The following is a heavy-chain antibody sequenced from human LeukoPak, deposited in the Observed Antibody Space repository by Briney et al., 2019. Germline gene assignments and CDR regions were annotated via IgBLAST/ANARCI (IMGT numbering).Heavy chain of an antibody. V-gene: IGHV3-23*01. J-gene: IGHJ4*02. CDR3: AKDLYGDNDVDY. D-gene: IGHD4-17*01. CDR1: GFTFSSYA. Sequence: GGSLRLSCAVSGFTFSSYAMSWVHQAPGKGLEWVSTISGTGGNTYYADSVKGRFTISRDNSNNTLSLQMNSLRAEDTGIYYCAKDLYGDNDVDYWGQGTLVTVSS. CDR2: ISGTGGNT.